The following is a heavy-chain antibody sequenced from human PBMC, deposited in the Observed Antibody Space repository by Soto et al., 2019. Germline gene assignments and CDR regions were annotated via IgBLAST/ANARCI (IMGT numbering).Heavy chain of an antibody. Sequence: GASVKVSCKASGYTFSSYAMHWVRQAPGQRLEWMGWINAGNGNTKYAQNFQGRVTFTRDTSASTGYMELRSLRSDDTAVYYCARVGHDYIWGKIWGAFDIWGQGTMVTVSS. D-gene: IGHD3-16*01. CDR1: GYTFSSYA. CDR2: INAGNGNT. V-gene: IGHV1-3*01. CDR3: ARVGHDYIWGKIWGAFDI. J-gene: IGHJ3*02.